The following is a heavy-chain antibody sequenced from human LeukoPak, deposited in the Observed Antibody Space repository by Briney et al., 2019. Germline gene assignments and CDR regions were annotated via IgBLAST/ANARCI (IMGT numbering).Heavy chain of an antibody. Sequence: PGGSLRPSCAASGFTFSSYAMHWVRQAPGKGLEWVAVISYDGSNKYYADSVKGRFTISRDNSKNTLYLQMNSQRAEDTAVYYCASDVDTAMALAYWGQGTLVTVSA. CDR3: ASDVDTAMALAY. J-gene: IGHJ4*02. CDR2: ISYDGSNK. V-gene: IGHV3-30-3*01. D-gene: IGHD5-18*01. CDR1: GFTFSSYA.